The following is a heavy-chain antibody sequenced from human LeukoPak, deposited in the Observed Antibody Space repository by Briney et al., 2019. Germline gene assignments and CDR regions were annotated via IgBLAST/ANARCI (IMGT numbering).Heavy chain of an antibody. Sequence: GASVKVSCKASGYTFTNYGIHWVRQAPGQGLEWMGWISTYNGNTNYAQKYQDRLTMTTDTSTSTAYMELRSLRSDDTAVYYCAKSIVVVIAATSGFDPWGQGALVIVSS. CDR2: ISTYNGNT. D-gene: IGHD2-15*01. J-gene: IGHJ5*02. CDR3: AKSIVVVIAATSGFDP. V-gene: IGHV1-18*01. CDR1: GYTFTNYG.